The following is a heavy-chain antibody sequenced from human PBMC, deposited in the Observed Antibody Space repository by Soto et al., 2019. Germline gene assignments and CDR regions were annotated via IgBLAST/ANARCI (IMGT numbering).Heavy chain of an antibody. D-gene: IGHD5-18*01. CDR2: IYPGDFDT. J-gene: IGHJ4*02. CDR1: GYNFNTYW. CDR3: ARLLGYSYGYQEFFDY. V-gene: IGHV5-51*01. Sequence: PGESLKISCTGSGYNFNTYWIGWVRQMPGKGLEWMGIIYPGDFDTRYSQSFQGHVTMSVDKSINTAYLQWSSLETSDTAMHYCARLLGYSYGYQEFFDYWGKGTPVTVSS.